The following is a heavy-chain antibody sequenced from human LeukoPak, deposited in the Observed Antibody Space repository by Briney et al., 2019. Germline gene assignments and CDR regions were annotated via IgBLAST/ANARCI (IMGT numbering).Heavy chain of an antibody. Sequence: PGGSLRLSCAASGFTVSSNYMSWVRQAPGKGLEWVSVIYSGGSTYYADSVKGRFTISRDNSKNTLYLQMNSLRAEDTAVYYCARDAVGAFYFDYWGQGTLVTVSS. CDR2: IYSGGST. V-gene: IGHV3-53*01. J-gene: IGHJ4*02. CDR1: GFTVSSNY. CDR3: ARDAVGAFYFDY. D-gene: IGHD1-26*01.